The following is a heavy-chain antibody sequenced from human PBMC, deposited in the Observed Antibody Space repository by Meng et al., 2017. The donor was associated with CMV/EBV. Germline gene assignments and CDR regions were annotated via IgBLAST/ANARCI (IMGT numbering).Heavy chain of an antibody. V-gene: IGHV1-69*10. CDR1: GGTFSSYA. Sequence: SVKVSCKASGGTFSSYAISWVRQAPGQGLEWMGGIIPILGIANYAQKFQGRVTITADKSTSTAYMELSSLRSENTAVYYCARGSWGDWGSFYYYGMDVWGQGTTVTVSS. D-gene: IGHD7-27*01. J-gene: IGHJ6*02. CDR2: IIPILGIA. CDR3: ARGSWGDWGSFYYYGMDV.